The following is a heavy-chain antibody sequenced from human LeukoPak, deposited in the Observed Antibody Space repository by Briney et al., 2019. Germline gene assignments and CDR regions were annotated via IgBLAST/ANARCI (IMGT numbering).Heavy chain of an antibody. V-gene: IGHV3-49*03. CDR3: SRGRQASDGTSTPLDY. J-gene: IGHJ4*02. Sequence: GGSLRLSCTTSGFTFGDYAMSWFRQAPGKGLEWVSFIGSKPYGRTTEYAASVKGRFTISRDDSKSIAYLQMNSLETEDTAVYYCSRGRQASDGTSTPLDYWGQGTLVTVSS. CDR2: IGSKPYGRTT. D-gene: IGHD6-13*01. CDR1: GFTFGDYA.